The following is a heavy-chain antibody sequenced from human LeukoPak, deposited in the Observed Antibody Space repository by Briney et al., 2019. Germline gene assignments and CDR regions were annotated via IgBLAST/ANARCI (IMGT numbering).Heavy chain of an antibody. V-gene: IGHV4-34*01. CDR2: INHSGST. Sequence: SETLSLTCAVYGGFFSGYYWGWIRQPPGKGLEWIGEINHSGSTNYNPSLKSRVTISVDTSKNQFSLKLSSVTAADTAVYYCARGRYYDFWSGSPNIAPVDYWGQGTLVTVSS. CDR1: GGFFSGYY. D-gene: IGHD3-3*01. CDR3: ARGRYYDFWSGSPNIAPVDY. J-gene: IGHJ4*02.